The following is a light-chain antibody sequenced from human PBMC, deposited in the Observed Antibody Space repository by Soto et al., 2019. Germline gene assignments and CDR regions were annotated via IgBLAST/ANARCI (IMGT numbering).Light chain of an antibody. CDR2: DAS. J-gene: IGKJ1*01. Sequence: EIVLTQSPSTLSLSPGERATLSCRASQSVSSYLAWYQQKPGQAPRLLIYDASNRATGIPARFSGSGSGTDFTLTISILEPEDFAVYYCQQRSNWPTFGQGTKVDIK. V-gene: IGKV3-11*01. CDR1: QSVSSY. CDR3: QQRSNWPT.